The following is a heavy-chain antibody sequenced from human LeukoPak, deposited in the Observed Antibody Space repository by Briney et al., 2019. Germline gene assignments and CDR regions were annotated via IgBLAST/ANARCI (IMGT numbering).Heavy chain of an antibody. V-gene: IGHV1-18*01. Sequence: ASVKVSCKTSGYTFTNYGISWVRQAPGQGLEWMGWISPYNGNTIYAQKLQGRVTVTTVTSTSTAYMELRSLRSDDTAVYYCTRTVLDCKNGVCYDYWGQGTLVTVSS. CDR2: ISPYNGNT. CDR3: TRTVLDCKNGVCYDY. CDR1: GYTFTNYG. D-gene: IGHD2-8*01. J-gene: IGHJ4*02.